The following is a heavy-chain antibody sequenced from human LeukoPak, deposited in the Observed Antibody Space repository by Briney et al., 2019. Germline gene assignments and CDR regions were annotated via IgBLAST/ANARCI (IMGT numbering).Heavy chain of an antibody. V-gene: IGHV3-30-3*01. D-gene: IGHD1-1*01. J-gene: IGHJ3*02. CDR2: ISYDGSNK. CDR1: GFTFSSYA. Sequence: PGRSLRLSCAASGFTFSSYAMHWVRQAPGKGLEWVAVISYDGSNKYYADSVKGRFTISRDNSKNTLSLQMNSLRAEDTAVYYCARELWNRDAFDIWGQGTMVTVSS. CDR3: ARELWNRDAFDI.